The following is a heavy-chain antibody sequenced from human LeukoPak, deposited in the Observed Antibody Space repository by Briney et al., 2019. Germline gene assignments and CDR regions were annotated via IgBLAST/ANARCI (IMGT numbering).Heavy chain of an antibody. CDR2: IYYSGST. J-gene: IGHJ3*02. D-gene: IGHD4-17*01. V-gene: IGHV4-39*01. CDR3: ARPRYGDYVAFDI. CDR1: GGSISSSSYY. Sequence: PSETLSPTCTVSGGSISSSSYYWGWIRQPPGKGLEWIGSIYYSGSTYYNPSLKSRVTISVDTSKDQFSLKLSSVTAADTAVYYCARPRYGDYVAFDIWGQGTMVTVSS.